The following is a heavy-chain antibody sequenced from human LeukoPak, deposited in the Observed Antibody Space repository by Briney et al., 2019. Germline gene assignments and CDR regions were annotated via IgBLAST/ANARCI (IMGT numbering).Heavy chain of an antibody. CDR1: GGTFRSYG. CDR3: ASAWVVVVPAALPPAEYFQH. V-gene: IGHV1-69*01. CDR2: IIPIFGTA. D-gene: IGHD2-2*01. Sequence: SVKVSCKASGGTFRSYGLNWVRQAPGQGLEWMGGIIPIFGTANYAQKFQGRVTITADESTSTAYMELSSLRSEDTAVYYCASAWVVVVPAALPPAEYFQHWGQGTLVTVSS. J-gene: IGHJ1*01.